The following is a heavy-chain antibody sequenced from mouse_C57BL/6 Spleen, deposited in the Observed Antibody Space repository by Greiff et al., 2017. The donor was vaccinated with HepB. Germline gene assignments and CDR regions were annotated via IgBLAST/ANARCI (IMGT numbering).Heavy chain of an antibody. J-gene: IGHJ2*01. CDR3: ARGRITTVVATGYFDY. V-gene: IGHV1-53*01. D-gene: IGHD1-1*01. CDR1: GYTFTSYW. Sequence: VQLQQPGTELVKPGASVKLSCKASGYTFTSYWMHWVKQRPGQGLEWIGNINPSNGGTNYNEKFKSKATLTVDKSSSTAYMQLSSLTSEDSAVYYCARGRITTVVATGYFDYWGQGTTLTVSS. CDR2: INPSNGGT.